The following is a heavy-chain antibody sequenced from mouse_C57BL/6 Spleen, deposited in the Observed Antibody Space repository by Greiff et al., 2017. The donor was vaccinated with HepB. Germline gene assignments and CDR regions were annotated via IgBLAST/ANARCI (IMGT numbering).Heavy chain of an antibody. CDR2: IRSKSNNYAT. CDR1: GFSFNTYA. Sequence: EVQVEESGGGLVQPKGSLKLSCAASGFSFNTYAINWVRQAPGKGLEWVARIRSKSNNYATYYADSVKDRFTIARDDSESMLYLQMNNLKTEATAMYYCVRQEGNYDYAMDYWGQGTSVTVSS. D-gene: IGHD2-4*01. CDR3: VRQEGNYDYAMDY. V-gene: IGHV10-1*01. J-gene: IGHJ4*01.